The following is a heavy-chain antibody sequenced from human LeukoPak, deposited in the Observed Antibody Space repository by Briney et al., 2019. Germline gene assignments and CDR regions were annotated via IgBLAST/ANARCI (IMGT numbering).Heavy chain of an antibody. J-gene: IGHJ6*02. Sequence: ASVKVSCKASGYTFTGYYMHWVRQAPGQGLEWMGWINPNSGGTNYAQKFQGRVTMTRDTSISTAYMELSRLRSDDTAVYYCARGSQLRYFDWLLPSDVWGQGTTVTVSS. CDR1: GYTFTGYY. D-gene: IGHD3-9*01. V-gene: IGHV1-2*02. CDR2: INPNSGGT. CDR3: ARGSQLRYFDWLLPSDV.